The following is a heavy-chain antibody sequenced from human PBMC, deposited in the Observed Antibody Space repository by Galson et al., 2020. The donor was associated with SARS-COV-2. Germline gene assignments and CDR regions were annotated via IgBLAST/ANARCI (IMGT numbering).Heavy chain of an antibody. CDR3: AHLRGRLYVYNWNYLFDY. CDR2: IYWDDDK. D-gene: IGHD1-7*01. V-gene: IGHV2-5*02. CDR1: GFSLSTSGVG. Sequence: KMSGPTLVKPTQTLTLTCTFSGFSLSTSGVGVGWIRQPPGKALEWLALIYWDDDKRYSPSLKSRLTITKDTSKNQVVLTMTNMDPVDTATYYCAHLRGRLYVYNWNYLFDYWGQGTLVTVSS. J-gene: IGHJ4*02.